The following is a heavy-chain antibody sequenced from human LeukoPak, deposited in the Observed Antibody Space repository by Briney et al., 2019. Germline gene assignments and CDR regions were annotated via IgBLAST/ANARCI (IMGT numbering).Heavy chain of an antibody. J-gene: IGHJ5*02. D-gene: IGHD1-7*01. CDR1: GFTFSNYA. CDR2: ISGSGVTI. V-gene: IGHV3-23*01. CDR3: ARIGELRDFNWFDP. Sequence: PGGSLRLSCAASGFTFSNYAMSWVRQAPGKGLEWVSVISGSGVTIYYADSVKGRSTISRDNAKNSLYLQMNSLRAEDTAVYYCARIGELRDFNWFDPWGQGTLVTVSS.